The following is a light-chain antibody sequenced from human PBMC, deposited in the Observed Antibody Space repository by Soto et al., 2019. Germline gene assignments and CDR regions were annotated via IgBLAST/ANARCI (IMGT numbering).Light chain of an antibody. CDR1: QSVSSY. V-gene: IGKV3-11*01. J-gene: IGKJ4*01. CDR3: QQRSNWPPVT. Sequence: EIVLTQSPATLSLSPGERATLSCRASQSVSSYLAWYQQKPGQAPRLLIYDASNRATGIPARFSGSGSGTAFTLTISSLEPEDFAVYYCQQRSNWPPVTFGGGNKVEIK. CDR2: DAS.